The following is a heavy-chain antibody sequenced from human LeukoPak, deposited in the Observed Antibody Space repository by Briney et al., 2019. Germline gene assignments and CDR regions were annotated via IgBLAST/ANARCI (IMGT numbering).Heavy chain of an antibody. CDR3: ARSFVDTAMEALYGMDV. CDR2: ISYDGSNK. CDR1: GFTFSSYA. V-gene: IGHV3-30*04. J-gene: IGHJ6*02. D-gene: IGHD5-18*01. Sequence: GGSLRLSCAASGFTFSSYAMHWARQAPGKGLEWVAVISYDGSNKYYADSVKGRFTISRDNSKNTLYLQMNSLRAEDTAVYYCARSFVDTAMEALYGMDVWGQGTTVTVSS.